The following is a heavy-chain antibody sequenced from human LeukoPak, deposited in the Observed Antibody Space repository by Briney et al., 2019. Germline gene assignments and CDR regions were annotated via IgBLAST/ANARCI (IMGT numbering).Heavy chain of an antibody. J-gene: IGHJ4*02. CDR1: GYIFTGYY. CDR2: INPNSGGT. Sequence: ASVKVSCKASGYIFTGYYIHWVRQAPGQGPGWMGWINPNSGGTNYAQKFQGRVTMTRDTSISTAYMELSRLRSDDTAVYYCASAGPVDYGDLLYYFDYWGQGTLVTISS. D-gene: IGHD4-17*01. V-gene: IGHV1-2*02. CDR3: ASAGPVDYGDLLYYFDY.